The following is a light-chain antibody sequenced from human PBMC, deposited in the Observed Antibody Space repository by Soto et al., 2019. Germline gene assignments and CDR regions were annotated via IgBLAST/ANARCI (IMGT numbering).Light chain of an antibody. CDR1: SSDVGSYNL. CDR2: EGS. Sequence: QSVLTQPASGAGSPVQSITISCTGTSSDVGSYNLVSWYQQHPGKAPKLMIYEGSKRPSGVSNRFSGSKSGNTASLTISGLQAEDEADYYCCSYAGSSPVVFGGGTTVTVL. V-gene: IGLV2-23*01. J-gene: IGLJ2*01. CDR3: CSYAGSSPVV.